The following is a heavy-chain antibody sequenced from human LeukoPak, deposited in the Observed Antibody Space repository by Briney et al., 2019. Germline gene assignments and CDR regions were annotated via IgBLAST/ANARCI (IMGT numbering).Heavy chain of an antibody. D-gene: IGHD6-19*01. CDR3: VRTIAVAGRDAFDI. CDR1: GFTFTTFA. CDR2: ILSNGVKK. V-gene: IGHV3-30-3*01. J-gene: IGHJ3*02. Sequence: GRSLRLSCAASGFTFTTFAMHWVRQAPGKGLEWVAVILSNGVKKYYADSVKGRFTVSRDNSKNTLDLQMDSLRAEDTAVYYCVRTIAVAGRDAFDIWGQGTMVAVS.